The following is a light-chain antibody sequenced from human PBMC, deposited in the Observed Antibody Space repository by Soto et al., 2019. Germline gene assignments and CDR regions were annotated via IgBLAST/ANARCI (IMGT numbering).Light chain of an antibody. Sequence: EIVLTQSPATLSVSPGERATLSCRASQSVGTYLGWYQQKPGQAPRLLIYDASNKATGIPARFRGSGSGTDFTLTISSLEPEDFAVYYCQQRSDWPWTFGQGTQVEIK. CDR3: QQRSDWPWT. CDR1: QSVGTY. J-gene: IGKJ1*01. V-gene: IGKV3-11*01. CDR2: DAS.